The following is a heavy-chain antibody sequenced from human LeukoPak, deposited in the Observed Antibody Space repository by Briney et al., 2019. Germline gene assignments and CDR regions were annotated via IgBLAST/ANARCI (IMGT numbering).Heavy chain of an antibody. CDR3: ARDQIHHDFGTTEGGYWFDP. CDR2: IIPIFGTA. J-gene: IGHJ5*02. Sequence: SVKVSCKASGGSFSSYVISGVPQAPGQGVGWMGGIIPIFGTANYAQKFQGRVTITTDESTSTAYMELSSLKSEDTAVYYCARDQIHHDFGTTEGGYWFDPWGQGTLVTVSS. V-gene: IGHV1-69*05. D-gene: IGHD3-3*01. CDR1: GGSFSSYV.